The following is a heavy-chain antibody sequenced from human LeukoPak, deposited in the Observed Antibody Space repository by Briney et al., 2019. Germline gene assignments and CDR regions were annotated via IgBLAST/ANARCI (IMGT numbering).Heavy chain of an antibody. CDR1: GGTFSSYA. D-gene: IGHD6-19*01. J-gene: IGHJ3*02. V-gene: IGHV1-69*05. CDR2: TIPIFGTA. Sequence: SVKVSCKVSGGTFSSYAISWVRQAPGQGLEWMGGTIPIFGTANYAQKFQGRVTITTDESTSTAYMELSSLRSEDTAVYYCARTVAGTDAFDIWGQGTMVTVSS. CDR3: ARTVAGTDAFDI.